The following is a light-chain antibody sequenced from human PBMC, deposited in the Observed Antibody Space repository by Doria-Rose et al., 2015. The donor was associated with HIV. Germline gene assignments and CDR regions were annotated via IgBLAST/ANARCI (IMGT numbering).Light chain of an antibody. CDR3: QHYNRPRT. Sequence: ASVGDRVTITCRASQSISAWLAWYQQKPGKAPKLLIYKASSLESGVPPRFSGSGSGTEFTLTITSLQPDDFATYFCQHYNRPRTFGQGTKVEIK. V-gene: IGKV1-5*03. CDR1: QSISAW. J-gene: IGKJ1*01. CDR2: KAS.